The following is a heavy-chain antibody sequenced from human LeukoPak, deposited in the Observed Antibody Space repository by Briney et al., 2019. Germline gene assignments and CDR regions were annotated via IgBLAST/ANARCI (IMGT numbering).Heavy chain of an antibody. CDR1: GGSISSGSYY. D-gene: IGHD4-23*01. CDR3: ARPYYGGKERQQLWFDP. CDR2: IYTSGST. J-gene: IGHJ5*02. Sequence: KSSQTLSLTCTVSGGSISSGSYYWSWIRQPAGKGLEWIGRIYTSGSTNYNPSLKSRVTISVDTSKNQFSLKLSSVTAADTAVYYCARPYYGGKERQQLWFDPWGQGTLVTVSS. V-gene: IGHV4-61*02.